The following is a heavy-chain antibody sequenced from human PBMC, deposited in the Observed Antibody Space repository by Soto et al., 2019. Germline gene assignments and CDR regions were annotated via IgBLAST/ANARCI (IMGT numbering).Heavy chain of an antibody. CDR2: ISSNGGST. V-gene: IGHV3-64*01. D-gene: IGHD3-10*01. Sequence: GSLRLSCAAYGFTFSIYAMHWVRQAPGKGLEYVSAISSNGGSTYYANSVKGRFTISRDNSKNTLYLQMGSLRAEDMAVYYCARDFSYGSGSYYTWGAFDIWGQGTMVTVSS. CDR1: GFTFSIYA. CDR3: ARDFSYGSGSYYTWGAFDI. J-gene: IGHJ3*02.